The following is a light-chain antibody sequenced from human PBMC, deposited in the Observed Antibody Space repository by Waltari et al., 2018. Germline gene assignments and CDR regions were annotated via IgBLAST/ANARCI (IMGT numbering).Light chain of an antibody. J-gene: IGLJ2*01. CDR3: QSFDSSLGGVL. CDR2: GSR. V-gene: IGLV1-40*01. Sequence: QSVLTQPPSVSGAPGQSVTISCTGSSSNIGADHDVHWYQQFPGRAPKLLISGSRNRPSGLPARVSGSKSGTSASLAITGLQAEDEADYYCQSFDSSLGGVLFGGGTQLTVL. CDR1: SSNIGADHD.